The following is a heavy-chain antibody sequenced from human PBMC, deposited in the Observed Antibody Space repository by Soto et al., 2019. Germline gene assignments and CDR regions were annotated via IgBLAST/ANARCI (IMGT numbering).Heavy chain of an antibody. V-gene: IGHV3-33*01. CDR2: IWYDGNNK. CDR3: ARDLYSSSLDY. Sequence: PGVSLRLSCAAAGFSFTNYGMHWVRQAPGKGLEWVAVIWYDGNNKYYVDSVKGRFTISRDNSKNTVYLQMNSLRAEDTAVYYCARDLYSSSLDYWGQGTLVTVSS. CDR1: GFSFTNYG. D-gene: IGHD4-4*01. J-gene: IGHJ4*02.